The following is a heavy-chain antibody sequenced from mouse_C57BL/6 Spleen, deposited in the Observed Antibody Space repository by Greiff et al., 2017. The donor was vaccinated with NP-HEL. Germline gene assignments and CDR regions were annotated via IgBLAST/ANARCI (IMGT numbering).Heavy chain of an antibody. J-gene: IGHJ2*01. D-gene: IGHD1-1*01. V-gene: IGHV5-9-1*02. Sequence: EVKLQESGEGLVKPGGSLKLSCAASGFTFSSYAMSWVRQTPEKRLEWVAYISSGGDYIYYADTVKGRFTISRDNARNTLYLQMSSLKSEDTAMYYCTRDEDYYGSSHFDYWGQGTTLTVSS. CDR2: ISSGGDYI. CDR1: GFTFSSYA. CDR3: TRDEDYYGSSHFDY.